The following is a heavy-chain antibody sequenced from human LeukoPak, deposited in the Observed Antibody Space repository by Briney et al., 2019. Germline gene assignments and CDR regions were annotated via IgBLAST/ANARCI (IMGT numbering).Heavy chain of an antibody. V-gene: IGHV1-69*13. CDR2: IIPIFGTA. Sequence: GASVKVSCKASGGTFSSYAISWVRQAPGQGLEWMGGIIPIFGTANYAQKFQGRVTITADESTSTAYMELSSLRSEDTAVYYCARGRHYYDSSGYYTARYYYYGMDVWGQGTTVTVSS. CDR1: GGTFSSYA. CDR3: ARGRHYYDSSGYYTARYYYYGMDV. D-gene: IGHD3-22*01. J-gene: IGHJ6*02.